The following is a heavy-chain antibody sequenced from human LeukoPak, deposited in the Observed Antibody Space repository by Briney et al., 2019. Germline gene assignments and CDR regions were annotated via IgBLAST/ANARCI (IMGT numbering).Heavy chain of an antibody. V-gene: IGHV3-23*01. Sequence: PGGSLRLSCAASGFTFSSYAMCWVRQAPGKGLEWVSGISGSGGSTYYLDSVKGRFTISRDNSKNTLYLQMNSLGAEDTAVYYCARARGAAAGTDYWGQGTLVTVSS. CDR3: ARARGAAAGTDY. D-gene: IGHD6-13*01. CDR1: GFTFSSYA. CDR2: ISGSGGST. J-gene: IGHJ4*02.